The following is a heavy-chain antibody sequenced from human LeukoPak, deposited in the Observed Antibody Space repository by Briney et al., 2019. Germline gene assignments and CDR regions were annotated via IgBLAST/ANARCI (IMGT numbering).Heavy chain of an antibody. V-gene: IGHV3-30*04. CDR3: ARSERGWAFDS. D-gene: IGHD3-10*01. J-gene: IGHJ3*02. CDR1: GFTFSSYA. Sequence: GGSLRLSCAASGFTFSSYAMHWVRQAPGKGLEWVAFMRYDESYKNCADSVKGRFTISRDNSKNTLYLQMNSLRPEDTAVYYCARSERGWAFDSWGQGTMVTVSS. CDR2: MRYDESYK.